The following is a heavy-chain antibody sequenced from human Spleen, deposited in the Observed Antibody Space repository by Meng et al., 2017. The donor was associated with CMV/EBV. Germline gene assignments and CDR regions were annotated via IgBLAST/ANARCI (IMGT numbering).Heavy chain of an antibody. CDR1: SGCA. D-gene: IGHD2-15*01. V-gene: IGHV3-30*04. CDR2: NYDKGNSK. CDR3: ARDWVRCCSGGSCYALDY. Sequence: SGCAIRWLRQKAGKGLGFVDFNYDKGNSKSFADTVKSRITISKDNSKITLYLQMNSLRAEDTAVYYCARDWVRCCSGGSCYALDYWGQGTLVTVSS. J-gene: IGHJ4*02.